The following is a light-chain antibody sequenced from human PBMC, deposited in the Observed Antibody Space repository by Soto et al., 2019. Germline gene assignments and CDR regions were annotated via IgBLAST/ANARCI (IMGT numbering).Light chain of an antibody. CDR1: QSVSSSY. Sequence: EIVLTQSPGTLSLSPGDRATLSCRASQSVSSSYLAWYQQKPGQAPRLLVYGASSRATGISDRFSGSGSGTDFTLTISRLEPEDFAVYYCQHYVSPPITFGQGTRLEI. J-gene: IGKJ5*01. CDR2: GAS. V-gene: IGKV3-20*01. CDR3: QHYVSPPIT.